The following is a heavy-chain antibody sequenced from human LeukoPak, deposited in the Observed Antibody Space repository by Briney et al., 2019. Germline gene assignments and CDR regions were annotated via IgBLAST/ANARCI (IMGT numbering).Heavy chain of an antibody. Sequence: SETLSLTCTVSGGSISSYYWNWIRQPPGKGLEWLGYIHSSRNTRYNPSVRSRVTMSVDTSKNQFSLKLSSVTAADTAVYYCGRAGRYCSGGSCYGENWFDPWGQRTLVTVSS. J-gene: IGHJ5*02. CDR1: GGSISSYY. CDR2: IHSSRNT. V-gene: IGHV4-59*01. CDR3: GRAGRYCSGGSCYGENWFDP. D-gene: IGHD2-15*01.